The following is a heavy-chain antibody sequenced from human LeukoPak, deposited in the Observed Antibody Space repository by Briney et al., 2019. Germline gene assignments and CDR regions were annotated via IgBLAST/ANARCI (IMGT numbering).Heavy chain of an antibody. CDR2: IIPILGTA. CDR3: ASDYGDYHNYFDY. J-gene: IGHJ4*02. D-gene: IGHD4-17*01. V-gene: IGHV1-69*13. Sequence: SVKVSCKASGGTFSSYAISWVRQAPGQGLEWMGGIIPILGTANYAQKFQGRVTITADESTSTAYMELSSLRSEDTAVYYCASDYGDYHNYFDYWGQGTLVTVSS. CDR1: GGTFSSYA.